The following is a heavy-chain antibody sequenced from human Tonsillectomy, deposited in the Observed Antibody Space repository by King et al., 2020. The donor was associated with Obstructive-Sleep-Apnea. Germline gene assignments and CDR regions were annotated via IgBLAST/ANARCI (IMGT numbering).Heavy chain of an antibody. CDR2: INYSGST. D-gene: IGHD2-2*03. J-gene: IGHJ6*02. CDR3: ARLDIEYSYQYGIDV. V-gene: IGHV4-39*07. CDR1: GGSIGSSSYY. Sequence: QLQESGPGLVKPSETLSLTCTVSGGSIGSSSYYWGWIRQPPGKGLEWIGSINYSGSTYYNPSLRSRVTISVDTSKNQLSLRLTSVTAADTAVYYCARLDIEYSYQYGIDVWGQGTTVTVSS.